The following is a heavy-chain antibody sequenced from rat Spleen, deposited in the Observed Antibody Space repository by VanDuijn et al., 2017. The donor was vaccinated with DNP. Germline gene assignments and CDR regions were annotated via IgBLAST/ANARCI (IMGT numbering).Heavy chain of an antibody. D-gene: IGHD1-3*01. Sequence: EVQLQESGPGLLKPSQSLSLTCSVTGYSISRTYWGWFRKFPGNKMEWIGHISYSGTTSYHPSLKSRVFITRDTSKNQFFLQLRSVTTEDTATYYCARSVRATSYYAMDAWGQGTSVTVSS. CDR2: ISYSGTT. V-gene: IGHV3-1*01. CDR1: GYSISRTY. CDR3: ARSVRATSYYAMDA. J-gene: IGHJ4*01.